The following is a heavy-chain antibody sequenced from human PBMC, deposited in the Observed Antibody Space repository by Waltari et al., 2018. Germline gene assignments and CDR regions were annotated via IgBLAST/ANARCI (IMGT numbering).Heavy chain of an antibody. CDR3: ARRRWLRGAEYFQH. D-gene: IGHD5-12*01. CDR1: VGTFSSYA. CDR2: IIPIFGTA. J-gene: IGHJ1*01. V-gene: IGHV1-69*12. Sequence: QVQLVQSGAEVKKPGSSVKVSCKASVGTFSSYAFSQVRQAPGQGLEWMGGIIPIFGTANYAQKFQGRVTITADESTSTAYMELSSLRSEDTAVYYCARRRWLRGAEYFQHWGQGTLVTVSS.